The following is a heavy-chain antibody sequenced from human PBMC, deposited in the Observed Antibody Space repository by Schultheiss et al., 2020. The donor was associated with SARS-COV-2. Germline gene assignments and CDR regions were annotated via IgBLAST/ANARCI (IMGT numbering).Heavy chain of an antibody. J-gene: IGHJ4*02. D-gene: IGHD1-7*01. CDR3: ARGGNWNYVSFFDH. Sequence: GGSLRLSCAASGFTFSSYAMSWVRQAPGKGLEWVSAISGSGGSTYYADSVKGRFTISRDNAKNSLYLQMNSLRAEDTAVYYCARGGNWNYVSFFDHWGQGTLVTVSS. V-gene: IGHV3-23*01. CDR2: ISGSGGST. CDR1: GFTFSSYA.